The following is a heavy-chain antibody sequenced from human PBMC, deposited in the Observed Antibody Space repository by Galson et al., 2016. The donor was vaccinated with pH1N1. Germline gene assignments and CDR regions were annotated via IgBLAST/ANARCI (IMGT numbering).Heavy chain of an antibody. CDR3: AKVSGWLFDAFDI. CDR2: ISWNSGSI. J-gene: IGHJ3*02. Sequence: SLRLSCAASGFTFDDYAMHWVRQAPGKGLEWVSGISWNSGSIGYADSVKGRFTISRDNSKNSLYLQMNSLRAEDTALYSCAKVSGWLFDAFDIWGQGTMVTVAS. D-gene: IGHD5-12*01. V-gene: IGHV3-9*01. CDR1: GFTFDDYA.